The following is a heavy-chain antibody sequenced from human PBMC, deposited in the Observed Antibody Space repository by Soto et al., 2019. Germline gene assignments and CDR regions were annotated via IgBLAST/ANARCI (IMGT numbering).Heavy chain of an antibody. CDR1: GFTFSSYA. Sequence: GSLRLSCAASGFTFSSYAMNWVRQPPGKGLEWVSYISGSGGGTYYADSVQGRFTISRDNSKNTLYLHMNSLRVEDTGVYYCAKERWLAHWGQGALVTVSS. D-gene: IGHD6-19*01. CDR2: ISGSGGGT. CDR3: AKERWLAH. J-gene: IGHJ4*02. V-gene: IGHV3-23*01.